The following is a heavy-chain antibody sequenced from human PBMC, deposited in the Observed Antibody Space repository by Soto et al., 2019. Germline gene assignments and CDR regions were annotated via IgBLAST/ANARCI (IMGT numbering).Heavy chain of an antibody. CDR1: GYTFTSDG. J-gene: IGHJ6*02. V-gene: IGHV1-18*01. Sequence: VAGVKVSCKASGYTFTSDGISCVREAPGQGLEWMGWIRAYNGNTNYAQKLQGRVTMTTDTSTSTAYMELRSLRSDDTAVYYCARDLPTMDVWGQGTTVTVSS. CDR2: IRAYNGNT. CDR3: ARDLPTMDV.